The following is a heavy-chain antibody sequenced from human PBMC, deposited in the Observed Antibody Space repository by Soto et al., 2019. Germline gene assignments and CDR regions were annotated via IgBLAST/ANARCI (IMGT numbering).Heavy chain of an antibody. D-gene: IGHD3-22*01. Sequence: ASVKVSCKTSGYTFDYYYIHWVRLAPGQGHEWMGWINPKNGGTTHARKFQGRVTMTRDTSISTAYMELSRLRSDDTAVYYCARLRFTMIVVATNAFDIWCQGIMVT. CDR2: INPKNGGT. CDR3: ARLRFTMIVVATNAFDI. CDR1: GYTFDYYY. V-gene: IGHV1-2*02. J-gene: IGHJ3*02.